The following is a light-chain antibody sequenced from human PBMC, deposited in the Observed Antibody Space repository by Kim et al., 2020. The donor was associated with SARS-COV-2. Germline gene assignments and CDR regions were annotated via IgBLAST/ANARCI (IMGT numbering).Light chain of an antibody. CDR3: QQSDSVPWT. CDR1: KSMRSF. V-gene: IGKV1-39*01. Sequence: GDRVTSTGRASKSMRSFLKWYQHRPGKAPKLLIYDASTLQSGVPSRFSGSGSGTDFTLTISTLQPEDFATYYCQQSDSVPWTFGQGTKVDIK. J-gene: IGKJ1*01. CDR2: DAS.